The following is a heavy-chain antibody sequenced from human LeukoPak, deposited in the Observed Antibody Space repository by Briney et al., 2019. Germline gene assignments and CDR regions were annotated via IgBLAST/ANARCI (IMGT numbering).Heavy chain of an antibody. J-gene: IGHJ4*02. CDR2: MNPNSGNT. Sequence: GASVKVSCKASGYTFTSYDTNWVRQATGQGLEWMGWMNPNSGNTGYAQKFQGRVTMTRNTSISTAYVELSSLRSEDTAVYYCARGLSSGWYSDYWGQGTLVTVSS. CDR3: ARGLSSGWYSDY. V-gene: IGHV1-8*01. D-gene: IGHD6-19*01. CDR1: GYTFTSYD.